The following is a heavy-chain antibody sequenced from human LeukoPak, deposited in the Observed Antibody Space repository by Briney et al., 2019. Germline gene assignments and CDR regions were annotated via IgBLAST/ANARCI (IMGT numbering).Heavy chain of an antibody. CDR1: GVSTGSSSYY. Sequence: SETLSLTCTVSGVSTGSSSYYWGWLRQPPGKGLEWIGSIYYSGSTYYNPSLKSRVTLSLDTSKHQFSLKLSSVTAADTAVYFCATHEWGLGYSGGWSLGSVDYWGQGTPVTVSS. CDR2: IYYSGST. V-gene: IGHV4-39*01. J-gene: IGHJ4*02. CDR3: ATHEWGLGYSGGWSLGSVDY. D-gene: IGHD6-19*01.